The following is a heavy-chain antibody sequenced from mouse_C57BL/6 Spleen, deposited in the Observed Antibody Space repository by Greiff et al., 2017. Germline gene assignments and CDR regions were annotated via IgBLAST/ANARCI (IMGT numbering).Heavy chain of an antibody. D-gene: IGHD2-2*01. CDR2: ISYDGSN. J-gene: IGHJ3*01. CDR1: GYSITSGYY. CDR3: AREDIYYGYDC. V-gene: IGHV3-6*01. Sequence: EVQLQESGPGLVKPSQSLSLTCSVTGYSITSGYYWNWIRQFPGNKLEWMGYISYDGSNNYNPSLKNRISITRDTSKNQFFLKLNSVTTEDTATDYCAREDIYYGYDCWGQGTLVTVSA.